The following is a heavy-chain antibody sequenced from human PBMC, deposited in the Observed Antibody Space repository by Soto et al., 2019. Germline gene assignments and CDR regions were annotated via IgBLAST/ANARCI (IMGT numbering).Heavy chain of an antibody. CDR2: ISASSSI. Sequence: EVQLVESGGGLVKPGGSLRLSCAASGFPFSSYNMNWVRQAPGKGLEWVASISASSSIYYADSMKGRFTISRDNAKNSLYLHMTDLRAEDTAVYYCARDDGGYRYDRRQYHFDSWGQGTLVTVSS. D-gene: IGHD5-18*01. CDR1: GFPFSSYN. CDR3: ARDDGGYRYDRRQYHFDS. V-gene: IGHV3-21*01. J-gene: IGHJ4*02.